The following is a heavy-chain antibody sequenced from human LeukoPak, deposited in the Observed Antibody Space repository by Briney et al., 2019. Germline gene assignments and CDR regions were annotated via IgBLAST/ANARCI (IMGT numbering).Heavy chain of an antibody. V-gene: IGHV4-61*01. CDR1: GGSISSSSYY. J-gene: IGHJ6*03. D-gene: IGHD3-22*01. CDR2: IYYSGST. Sequence: SETLSLTCTVSGGSISSSSYYWSWIRQPPGKGLEWIGYIYYSGSTNYNPSLKSRVTISVDTSKNQFSLKLSSVTAADTAVYYCARDQYDSSGYSYYYYYYMDVWGKGTTVTISS. CDR3: ARDQYDSSGYSYYYYYYMDV.